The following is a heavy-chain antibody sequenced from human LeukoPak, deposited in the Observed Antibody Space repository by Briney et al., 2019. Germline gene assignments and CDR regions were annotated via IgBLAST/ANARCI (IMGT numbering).Heavy chain of an antibody. CDR1: GYTFTSYD. CDR3: ARATTVTSPFDY. Sequence: GASVKVSCKTSGYTFTSYDINWVRQATGQGLEWMGWMNPHSGDAVYAQKFQGRVTISADKSTSTAYMELSSLRPEDTALYYCARATTVTSPFDYWGQGTLVTVSS. V-gene: IGHV1-8*01. J-gene: IGHJ4*02. CDR2: MNPHSGDA. D-gene: IGHD4-17*01.